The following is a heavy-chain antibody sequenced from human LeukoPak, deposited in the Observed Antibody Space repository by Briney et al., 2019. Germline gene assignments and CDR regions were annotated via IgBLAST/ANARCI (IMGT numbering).Heavy chain of an antibody. V-gene: IGHV4-38-2*01. J-gene: IGHJ4*02. CDR2: IYHSGST. D-gene: IGHD3-22*01. Sequence: SETLSLTCAVSGYSISSGYYWGWIRQPPGKGLEWIGSIYHSGSTYYNPSLKSRVTISVDTSKNQFSLELSSVTAADTAVYYCARTSYYYDSSGYSHFDYWGQGTLVTVSS. CDR1: GYSISSGYY. CDR3: ARTSYYYDSSGYSHFDY.